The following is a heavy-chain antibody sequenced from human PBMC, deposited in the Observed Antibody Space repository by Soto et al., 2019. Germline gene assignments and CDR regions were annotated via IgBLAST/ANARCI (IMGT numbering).Heavy chain of an antibody. D-gene: IGHD6-13*01. CDR1: GGSISSGGYY. V-gene: IGHV4-31*03. CDR2: IYYSGST. CDR3: ARGPIPGENSLFDP. J-gene: IGHJ5*02. Sequence: SETLSLTCTFSGGSISSGGYYWSWIRQHPGKGLEWIGYIYYSGSTYSNPSLKSRVTISVDTSKNQFSLKLSSVTAADTAVYYCARGPIPGENSLFDPWGQGTLVTVSS.